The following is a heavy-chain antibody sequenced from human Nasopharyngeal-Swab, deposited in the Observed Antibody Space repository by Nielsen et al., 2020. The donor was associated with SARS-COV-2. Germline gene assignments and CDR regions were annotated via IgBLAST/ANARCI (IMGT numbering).Heavy chain of an antibody. V-gene: IGHV3-9*01. D-gene: IGHD1-20*01. J-gene: IGHJ2*01. CDR1: GFTFDDYA. Sequence: SLKISCAASGFTFDDYAMYWVRQAPGEGLEWVSGISWNGNIRGHADSVEGRFTISRDNAKSSLYLQMNSLRVEDTALYYCARENNWEALRYFDLWGRGTLVTVSS. CDR3: ARENNWEALRYFDL. CDR2: ISWNGNIR.